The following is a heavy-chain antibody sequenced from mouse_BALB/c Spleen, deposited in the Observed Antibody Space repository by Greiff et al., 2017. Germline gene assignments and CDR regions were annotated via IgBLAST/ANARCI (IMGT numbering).Heavy chain of an antibody. J-gene: IGHJ4*01. CDR1: GFNIKDYY. D-gene: IGHD1-1*01. CDR2: IDPENGDT. Sequence: VQLKQSGAELVRSGASVKLSCTASGFNIKDYYMHWVKQRPEQGLEWIGWIDPENGDTEYAPKFQGKATMTADTSSNTAYLQLSSLTSEDTAVYYCNAPITTVVATDYWGQGTSVTVSS. V-gene: IGHV14-4*02. CDR3: NAPITTVVATDY.